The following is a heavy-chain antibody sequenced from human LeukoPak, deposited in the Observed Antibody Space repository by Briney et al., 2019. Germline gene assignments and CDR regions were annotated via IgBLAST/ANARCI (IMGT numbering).Heavy chain of an antibody. J-gene: IGHJ3*02. CDR1: GGTFISYA. CDR3: ARYSYSSGWPEAHDAFDI. D-gene: IGHD6-19*01. CDR2: IIPILGIA. V-gene: IGHV1-69*04. Sequence: SVKVSCKASGGTFISYAISWVRQAPGQGLEWMGRIIPILGIANHAQKFQGRVTITADKSTSTAYMELSSLRSEDTAVYYCARYSYSSGWPEAHDAFDIWGQGTMVTVSS.